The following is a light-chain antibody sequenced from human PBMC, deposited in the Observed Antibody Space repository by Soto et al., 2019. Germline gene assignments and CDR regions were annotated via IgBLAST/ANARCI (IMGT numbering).Light chain of an antibody. CDR3: AAWDDSLSGHWV. CDR2: SNN. J-gene: IGLJ3*02. V-gene: IGLV1-47*02. Sequence: QSVLTQPPSASGTPGLRVTISCSGSSSNIGSNYVYWYQQLPGTAPKLLIYSNNQRPSGVPDRFSGSKSGTSASLAISGLRSEDEAYYYCAAWDDSLSGHWVFGGGTKLTVL. CDR1: SSNIGSNY.